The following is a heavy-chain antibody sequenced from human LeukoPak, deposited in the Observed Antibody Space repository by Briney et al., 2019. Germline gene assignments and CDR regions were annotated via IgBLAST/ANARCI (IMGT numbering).Heavy chain of an antibody. V-gene: IGHV4-34*01. Sequence: SETLSLTCAVSGGSFSGYYWTWIRQPPGKGLEWIGEINHSGSTNYNPSLKSRVTISVDTSKNQFSLKLSSVTAADTAVYYCARGFNPELNFDYWGQGTLVTVSS. D-gene: IGHD1-14*01. CDR3: ARGFNPELNFDY. CDR1: GGSFSGYY. J-gene: IGHJ4*02. CDR2: INHSGST.